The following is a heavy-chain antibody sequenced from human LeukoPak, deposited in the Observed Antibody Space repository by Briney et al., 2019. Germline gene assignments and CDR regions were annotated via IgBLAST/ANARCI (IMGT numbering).Heavy chain of an antibody. D-gene: IGHD5-24*01. Sequence: GASVKVSCKASGYTFTGYYMHWVRQAPGQGLEWMGWINPNSGGTNYAQKLQGRVTMTRDTSISTAYMELSRLRSDDTAVYYCARDRGYNTTYYFDYWGQGTLVTVSS. CDR3: ARDRGYNTTYYFDY. J-gene: IGHJ4*02. CDR1: GYTFTGYY. CDR2: INPNSGGT. V-gene: IGHV1-2*02.